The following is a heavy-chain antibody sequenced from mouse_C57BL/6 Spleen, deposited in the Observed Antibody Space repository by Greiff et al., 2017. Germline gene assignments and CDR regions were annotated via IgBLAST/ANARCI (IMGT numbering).Heavy chain of an antibody. CDR1: GYTFTSYW. CDR3: ARGGTMGFAY. CDR2: IDPSDSYT. Sequence: QVQLQQPGAELVMPGASVKLSCKASGYTFTSYWMHWVKQRPGQGLEWIGEIDPSDSYTNYNQKFKGKSTLTVDKSSSPAYMQLSSLTSEDSAVYYCARGGTMGFAYWGQGTLVTVSA. V-gene: IGHV1-69*01. D-gene: IGHD1-1*02. J-gene: IGHJ3*01.